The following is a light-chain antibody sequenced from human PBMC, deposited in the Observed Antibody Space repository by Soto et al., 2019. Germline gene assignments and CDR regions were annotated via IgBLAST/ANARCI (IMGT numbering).Light chain of an antibody. CDR3: QQLDNSPLT. V-gene: IGKV1-9*01. CDR2: AAS. CDR1: QGISRY. J-gene: IGKJ4*01. Sequence: IQLTQSPSSLSESVGDRFTITCRASQGISRYLAWYQQEPGKAPKLLIYAASTLQSGVPSRFRGSGSGTDFTLTISSLQPEDFAAYYCQQLDNSPLTFGGGTKVDIK.